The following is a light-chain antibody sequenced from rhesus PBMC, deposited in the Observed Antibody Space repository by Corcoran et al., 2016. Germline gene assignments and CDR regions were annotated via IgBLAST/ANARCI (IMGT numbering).Light chain of an antibody. V-gene: IGKV1-38*01. CDR1: QGISSY. CDR3: QQRNTYPPT. Sequence: DIQLTQSPSSLSASVGDRVTLTCRASQGISSYLAWYQQTSGKNPKLLIYDASNLESGVPSRFSGSGSGTEFTLTISSLQPEDFATYYCQQRNTYPPTFGQGTKVEIK. J-gene: IGKJ1*01. CDR2: DAS.